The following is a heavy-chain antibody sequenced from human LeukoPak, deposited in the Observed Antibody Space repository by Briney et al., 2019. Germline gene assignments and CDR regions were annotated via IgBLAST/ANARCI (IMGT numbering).Heavy chain of an antibody. D-gene: IGHD3-10*01. CDR1: GFTFSPYW. Sequence: GGSLRLSCAASGFTFSPYWMHWVRQAPGKGLVWVSRINTDGSSTSYVDSVKGRFTISRDNAKNTLYLQMNGLRAEDTAVYYCARDFQFRGVWGQGTLVTVSS. J-gene: IGHJ4*02. V-gene: IGHV3-74*01. CDR3: ARDFQFRGV. CDR2: INTDGSST.